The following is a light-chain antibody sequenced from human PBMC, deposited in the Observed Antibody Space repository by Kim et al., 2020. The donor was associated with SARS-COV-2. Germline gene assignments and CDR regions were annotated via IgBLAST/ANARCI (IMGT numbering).Light chain of an antibody. J-gene: IGLJ2*01. Sequence: PGQAITRPCNGLSRDVGSDNLVSWYQQHAGKAPNLMIYEGKKRLAGVYNRFSGSKAGNKAPLTICGRQAEEEADYYWCSDAGNDVVFGGGTQLTVL. CDR2: EGK. CDR3: CSDAGNDVV. V-gene: IGLV2-23*01. CDR1: SRDVGSDNL.